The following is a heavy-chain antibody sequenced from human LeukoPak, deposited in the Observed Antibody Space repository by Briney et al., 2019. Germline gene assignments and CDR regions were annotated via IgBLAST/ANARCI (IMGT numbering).Heavy chain of an antibody. CDR1: GYSFTSYW. J-gene: IGHJ4*02. V-gene: IGHV5-51*01. Sequence: GESLKISCTGSGYSFTSYWIGWVRQMPGKCLQWMGIIYPGDSDTRYSPSFQGQVTISADKSISTAYLQWSSLKASDTAMYYCARLGGYSYGEVDYWGQGTLVTVSS. D-gene: IGHD5-18*01. CDR3: ARLGGYSYGEVDY. CDR2: IYPGDSDT.